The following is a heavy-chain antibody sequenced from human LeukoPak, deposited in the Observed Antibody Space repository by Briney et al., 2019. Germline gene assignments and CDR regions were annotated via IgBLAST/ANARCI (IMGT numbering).Heavy chain of an antibody. CDR3: AVYYYYDSSGYLVGAFDI. CDR1: GGTFSSYA. J-gene: IGHJ3*02. D-gene: IGHD3-22*01. Sequence: SVKVSCKASGGTFSSYAIGWVRQAPGQGLEWMGRIIPILGIANYAQKFQGRVTITADKSTSTAYMELSSLRSEDTAVYYCAVYYYYDSSGYLVGAFDIWGQGTMVTVSS. CDR2: IIPILGIA. V-gene: IGHV1-69*04.